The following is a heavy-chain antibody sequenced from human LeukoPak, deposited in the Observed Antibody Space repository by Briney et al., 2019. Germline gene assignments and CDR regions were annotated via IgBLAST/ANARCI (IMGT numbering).Heavy chain of an antibody. V-gene: IGHV3-30*03. CDR3: ASDGGYFSDDAFDI. Sequence: GGSLRLSCAASGFTFSSYGMHWVRQAPGKGLEWVAVISYDGSNKYYADSVKGRFTISGDNSKNTLYLQMNSLRAEDTAVYYCASDGGYFSDDAFDIWGQGTMVTVSS. J-gene: IGHJ3*02. CDR1: GFTFSSYG. CDR2: ISYDGSNK. D-gene: IGHD5-12*01.